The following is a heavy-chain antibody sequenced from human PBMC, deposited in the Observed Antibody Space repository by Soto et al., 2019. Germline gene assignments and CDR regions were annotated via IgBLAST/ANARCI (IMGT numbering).Heavy chain of an antibody. Sequence: PGGSLRLSCAASGFTFSSYSMNWVRQAPGKGLEWVSSISSSSSYINYAGSVKGRFTISRDNAKNSLYLQMNSLRAEDTAVYYCAKDSAEAGNNWFDPWGQGTLVTVSS. V-gene: IGHV3-21*01. CDR3: AKDSAEAGNNWFDP. D-gene: IGHD6-13*01. CDR1: GFTFSSYS. J-gene: IGHJ5*02. CDR2: ISSSSSYI.